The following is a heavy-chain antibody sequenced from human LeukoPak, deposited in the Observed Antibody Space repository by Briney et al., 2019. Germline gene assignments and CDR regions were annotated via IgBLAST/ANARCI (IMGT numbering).Heavy chain of an antibody. V-gene: IGHV1-2*04. J-gene: IGHJ5*02. CDR2: INPNSGGT. D-gene: IGHD6-19*01. CDR1: GYTFIKYG. CDR3: ARGRASIAVAEDWFDR. Sequence: GASVKVSCKASGYTFIKYGISWVRQAPGQGVEWMGWINPNSGGTNYAQKFQGWVTMTGDTSISTAYMELRRLRSDDTAVYYCARGRASIAVAEDWFDRWGEAPLVTVSS.